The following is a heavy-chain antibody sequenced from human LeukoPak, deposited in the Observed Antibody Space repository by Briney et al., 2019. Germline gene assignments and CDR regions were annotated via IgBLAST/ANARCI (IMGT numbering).Heavy chain of an antibody. CDR3: ARDIGNSGFNLDY. J-gene: IGHJ4*02. CDR2: IWYDGSNK. Sequence: GGSLRLSCAASGFTFSSYGMHWVRQAPGKGLEWVAVIWYDGSNKYYADSVRGRFTISRDNSNLYLQMNSLRAEDTAIYYCARDIGNSGFNLDYWGQGTPVTVSS. D-gene: IGHD5-12*01. CDR1: GFTFSSYG. V-gene: IGHV3-33*01.